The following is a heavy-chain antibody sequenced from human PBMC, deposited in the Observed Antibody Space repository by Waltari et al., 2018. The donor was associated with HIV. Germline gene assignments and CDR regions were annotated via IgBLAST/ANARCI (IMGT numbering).Heavy chain of an antibody. CDR3: ARDLNAVELGTGTPGY. CDR2: IIPIFGTA. J-gene: IGHJ4*02. Sequence: QVQLVQSGAEVKKPGSSMKVTCKASGGSISTYAISWVRQAPGQGLEWMGGIIPIFGTANFAQKFQGRVTFTADVSTSTAYMELSSLTSKDTAVYYCARDLNAVELGTGTPGYWGQGTLVTVSS. CDR1: GGSISTYA. V-gene: IGHV1-69*01. D-gene: IGHD1-1*01.